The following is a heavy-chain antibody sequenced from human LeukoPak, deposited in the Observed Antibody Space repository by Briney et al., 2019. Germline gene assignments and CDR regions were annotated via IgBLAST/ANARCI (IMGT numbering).Heavy chain of an antibody. J-gene: IGHJ5*02. CDR3: AGARARGSGFAYSSSWYWFDP. D-gene: IGHD6-13*01. CDR1: GYTFTSYG. CDR2: ISAYNGNT. V-gene: IGHV1-18*01. Sequence: ASVKVSCKASGYTFTSYGISWVRQAPGQGLEWMGWISAYNGNTNYAQKLQGRVTMTTDTSTSTAYMELRSLRSDDTAVYYCAGARARGSGFAYSSSWYWFDPWGQGTLVTVSS.